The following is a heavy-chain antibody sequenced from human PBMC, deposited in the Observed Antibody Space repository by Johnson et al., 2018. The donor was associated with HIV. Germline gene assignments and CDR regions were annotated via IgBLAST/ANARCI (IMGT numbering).Heavy chain of an antibody. D-gene: IGHD5-24*01. CDR1: GFTFSSYG. Sequence: QVQLVESGGGVVQPGGSLRLSCAASGFTFSSYGMHWVRQAPGKGLEWVSFIRCDGSNKYYADSVKGRFTISRDNSKNTLYLQMNSLRGEDTAVDYCASAGQRDALTTRAGSFDIWGQGTMVTVSS. V-gene: IGHV3-30*02. J-gene: IGHJ3*02. CDR2: IRCDGSNK. CDR3: ASAGQRDALTTRAGSFDI.